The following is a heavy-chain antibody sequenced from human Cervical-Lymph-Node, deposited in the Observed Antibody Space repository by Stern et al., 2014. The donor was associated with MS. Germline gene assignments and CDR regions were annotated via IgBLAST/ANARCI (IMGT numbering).Heavy chain of an antibody. CDR1: GFSFGTSW. CDR3: ARDRRAFLDY. V-gene: IGHV3-7*01. J-gene: IGHJ4*02. Sequence: DVQLEESGGGLVQPGGSLRLSCVASGFSFGTSWMSWVRQPPGRGLEWVANIRQDGYDKFYVDSVKGRFTISRDNARNSLYLQMNSLTVADTAVYYCARDRRAFLDYWGQGTHVAVSS. CDR2: IRQDGYDK. D-gene: IGHD2/OR15-2a*01.